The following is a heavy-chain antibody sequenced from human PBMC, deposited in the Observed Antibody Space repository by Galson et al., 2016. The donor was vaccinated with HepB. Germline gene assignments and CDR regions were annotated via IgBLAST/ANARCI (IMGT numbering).Heavy chain of an antibody. J-gene: IGHJ3*02. CDR2: ISYDGGEK. Sequence: SLRLSCAASGFTFSHYAMHWVRQAPGKGLEWVAVISYDGGEKYYGDSVQGRVTISRDNSKNMLYLQMTSLGPEDTAVYFCAREFPGNPYDAFDIWGQGTMVTVSS. CDR3: AREFPGNPYDAFDI. CDR1: GFTFSHYA. V-gene: IGHV3-30-3*01.